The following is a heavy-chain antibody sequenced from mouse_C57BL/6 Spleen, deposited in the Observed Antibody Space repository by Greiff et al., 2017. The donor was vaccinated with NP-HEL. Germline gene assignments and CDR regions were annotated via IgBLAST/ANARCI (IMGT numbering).Heavy chain of an antibody. V-gene: IGHV1-69*01. CDR2: IDPSDSYT. D-gene: IGHD4-1*01. CDR1: GYTFTSYW. CDR3: ARLTGTGAFDY. J-gene: IGHJ2*01. Sequence: QVQLQQSGAELVMPGASVKLSCKASGYTFTSYWMHWVKQRPGQGLEWIGEIDPSDSYTNYTQKFKGKSTLTVDKSSSTAYMQLSSLTSEDSAVYYCARLTGTGAFDYWGQGTTLTVSS.